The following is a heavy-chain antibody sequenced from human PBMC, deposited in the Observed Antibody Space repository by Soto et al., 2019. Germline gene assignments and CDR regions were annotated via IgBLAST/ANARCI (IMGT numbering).Heavy chain of an antibody. CDR1: RCPLSSYA. J-gene: IGHJ5*02. Sequence: XSVKVACLACRCPLSSYAIVGVRQAPAQGLDWMGVISPIFGTANYAQKFQGRVTITADKSTSTAYMELRSLRSEDTAVYSCASGSTGDYYDSSGYYYNNWFDPWGQGTLVTVSS. V-gene: IGHV1-69*06. D-gene: IGHD3-22*01. CDR3: ASGSTGDYYDSSGYYYNNWFDP. CDR2: ISPIFGTA.